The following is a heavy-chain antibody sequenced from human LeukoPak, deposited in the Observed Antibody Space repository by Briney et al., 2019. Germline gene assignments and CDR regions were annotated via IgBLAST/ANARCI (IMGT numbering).Heavy chain of an antibody. V-gene: IGHV3-53*01. J-gene: IGHJ4*02. CDR1: GFTVSSNS. D-gene: IGHD3-10*01. Sequence: GGSLRLSCTVSGFTVSSNSMGWVRQAPGRGLEWVSFIYSDNTHYSDSVKGRFTISRDNSKNTLYLQMNSLRAEDTAVYYCARGGYDSGSYYKGPLYYFDYWGQGTLVTVSS. CDR2: IYSDNT. CDR3: ARGGYDSGSYYKGPLYYFDY.